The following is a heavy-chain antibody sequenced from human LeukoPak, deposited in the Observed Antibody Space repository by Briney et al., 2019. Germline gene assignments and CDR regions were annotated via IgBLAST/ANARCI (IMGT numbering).Heavy chain of an antibody. J-gene: IGHJ4*02. CDR1: GYTFTSYY. CDR2: INPNSGGT. V-gene: IGHV1-2*02. Sequence: VASVKVSCKASGYTFTSYYMHWVRQAPGQGLEWMGWINPNSGGTNYAQKFQGRVTMTRDTSISTAYMELSRLRSDDTAVYYCARTAYDFWSGYYDYWGQGTLVTVSS. D-gene: IGHD3-3*01. CDR3: ARTAYDFWSGYYDY.